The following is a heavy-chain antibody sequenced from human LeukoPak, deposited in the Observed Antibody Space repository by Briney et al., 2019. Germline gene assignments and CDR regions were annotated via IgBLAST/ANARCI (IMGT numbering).Heavy chain of an antibody. V-gene: IGHV1-2*02. D-gene: IGHD3-10*01. CDR1: GYTFTGYY. CDR2: INPNSGGT. J-gene: IGHJ4*02. CDR3: ASDGAYYGSGSYYYYFDY. Sequence: EASVKVSCKASGYTFTGYYMHWVRQAPGQGLEWMGWINPNSGGTNYAQKFQGRVTMTRDTSISTAYMELSRLRSDDTAVYCCASDGAYYGSGSYYYYFDYWGQGTLVTVSS.